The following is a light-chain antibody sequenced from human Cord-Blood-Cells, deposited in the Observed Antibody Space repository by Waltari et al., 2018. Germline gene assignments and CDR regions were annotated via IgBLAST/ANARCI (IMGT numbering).Light chain of an antibody. CDR2: DNN. V-gene: IGLV1-51*01. CDR1: SSNIGNNY. J-gene: IGLJ1*01. Sequence: QSVLTQPPSVSAAPGQKVTISCSGSSSNIGNNYVSWYQQLPGTATKLLIYDNNKRPSGIPDRFSGSKSGTSATLGITGLQTGDEADYYCGTWDSSLSVSYVFGTGTKVTVL. CDR3: GTWDSSLSVSYV.